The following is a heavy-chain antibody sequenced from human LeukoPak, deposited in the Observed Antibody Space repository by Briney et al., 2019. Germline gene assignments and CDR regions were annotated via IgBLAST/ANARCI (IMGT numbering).Heavy chain of an antibody. CDR1: GFTFSHYW. J-gene: IGHJ4*02. D-gene: IGHD3-10*01. CDR3: ARDLYASGSYDY. CDR2: IKQDGSEK. V-gene: IGHV3-7*04. Sequence: PGGSLGLSCAASGFTFSHYWMSWVRQAPGKGLEWVANIKQDGSEKNYVDSVKGRFTISRDNAKNSLYLQMNILRAEDTAVYYCARDLYASGSYDYWGQGTLVTVSS.